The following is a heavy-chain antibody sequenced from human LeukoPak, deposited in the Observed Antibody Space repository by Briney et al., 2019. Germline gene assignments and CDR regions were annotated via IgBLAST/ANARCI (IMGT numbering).Heavy chain of an antibody. CDR3: ARGIVSTTVTTLEYYFDY. J-gene: IGHJ4*02. CDR2: KTPNSGKT. CDR1: GYTFTNYD. Sequence: SVKASCKASGYTFTNYDINWVRQATGQGLEWIGWKTPNSGKTAYAQNLQGRVSMVRNTFISTAYMELSSLRSEDTAVYYCARGIVSTTVTTLEYYFDYWGQGTLVSVSS. V-gene: IGHV1-8*01. D-gene: IGHD4-17*01.